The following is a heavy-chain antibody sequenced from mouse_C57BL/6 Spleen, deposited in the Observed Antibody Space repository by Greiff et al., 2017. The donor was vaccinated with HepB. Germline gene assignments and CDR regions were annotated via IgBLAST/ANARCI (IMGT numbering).Heavy chain of an antibody. D-gene: IGHD2-5*01. CDR2: INPSNGGT. CDR1: GYTFTSYW. J-gene: IGHJ1*03. Sequence: QVQLQQPGTELVKPGASVKLSCKASGYTFTSYWMHWVKQRPGKGLEWIGNINPSNGGTNYNEKFKSKATLPVDKSSSTAYMQLSSLTSEDSAVYYCARSSNLNWYFDVWGTVTTVTVSS. V-gene: IGHV1-53*01. CDR3: ARSSNLNWYFDV.